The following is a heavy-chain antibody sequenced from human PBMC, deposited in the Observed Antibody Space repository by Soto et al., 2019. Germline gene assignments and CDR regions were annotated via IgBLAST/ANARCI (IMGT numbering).Heavy chain of an antibody. CDR3: AKTPHVVVEASTWYYFDY. CDR1: GFTFSSYA. CDR2: IGGSGTST. J-gene: IGHJ4*02. V-gene: IGHV3-23*01. D-gene: IGHD2-15*01. Sequence: GGSLRLSCAASGFTFSSYAMSWVRQAPGKGLEWVSAIGGSGTSTYFADSVKGRFTISRDNSKNTLYLQMHSLRAEDTAVYYCAKTPHVVVEASTWYYFDYWGQGTLVTVSS.